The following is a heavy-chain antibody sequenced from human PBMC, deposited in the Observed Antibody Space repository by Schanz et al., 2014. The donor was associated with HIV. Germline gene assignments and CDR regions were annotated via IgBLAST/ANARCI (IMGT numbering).Heavy chain of an antibody. CDR3: ARDGARTSHWGF. J-gene: IGHJ4*02. Sequence: QEQLVESGGGVVQPGRSLRLSCVASGFNFNSYGMHWVRQAPGKGLEWVAVISYDGTKKHYADSVKGRFTISRDNSKNSLYLQMNSLGVEDTAVYFFARDGARTSHWGFWGQGTLVTVSS. CDR2: ISYDGTKK. CDR1: GFNFNSYG. D-gene: IGHD2-2*01. V-gene: IGHV3-30*03.